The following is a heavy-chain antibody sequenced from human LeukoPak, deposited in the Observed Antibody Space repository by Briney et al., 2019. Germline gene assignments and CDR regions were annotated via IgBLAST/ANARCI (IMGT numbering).Heavy chain of an antibody. Sequence: SETLSLTCAVSGGSISSGGYSWSWIRQPPGKGLEWIGNIYYSGSTYYNPSLKSRVTISVDTSKNQFSLKLSSVTAADTAVYYCARAYVNRDGYNHYGAFDIWGQGTMVTVSS. V-gene: IGHV4-30-4*07. CDR2: IYYSGST. J-gene: IGHJ3*02. CDR1: GGSISSGGYS. D-gene: IGHD5-24*01. CDR3: ARAYVNRDGYNHYGAFDI.